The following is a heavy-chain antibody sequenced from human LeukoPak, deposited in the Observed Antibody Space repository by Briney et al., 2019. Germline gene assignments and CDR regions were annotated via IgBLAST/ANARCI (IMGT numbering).Heavy chain of an antibody. V-gene: IGHV1-2*02. J-gene: IGHJ5*02. CDR2: INPNTGGT. D-gene: IGHD3-10*01. CDR3: ARDVYTMVRGVIRDYMNWFDP. CDR1: GYTFTGYY. Sequence: GASVKVSCKASGYTFTGYYMHWVRQAPGQGLEWMGWINPNTGGTNYAQRFQGRVTMTRDTSISTAYMELSRLRSDDTAVYYCARDVYTMVRGVIRDYMNWFDPWGQGTLVTVSS.